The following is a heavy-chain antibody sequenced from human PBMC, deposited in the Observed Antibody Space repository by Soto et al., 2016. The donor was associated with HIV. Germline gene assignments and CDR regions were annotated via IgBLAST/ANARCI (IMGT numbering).Heavy chain of an antibody. Sequence: EVQLVESGGGLVQPGRSLRLSCRTSGFSFVDYAMTWVRQAPGKGLQWVGFIRSKGYGGTTEYDASSKRQIYNIKNDSESIAYLNMFSLEIEDTGVYYCRRWKLLKTLPTTTWGQGTLVTVS. D-gene: IGHD1-26*01. CDR3: RRWKLLKTLPTTT. J-gene: IGHJ4*02. CDR2: IRSKGYGGTT. CDR1: GFSFVDYA. V-gene: IGHV3-49*04.